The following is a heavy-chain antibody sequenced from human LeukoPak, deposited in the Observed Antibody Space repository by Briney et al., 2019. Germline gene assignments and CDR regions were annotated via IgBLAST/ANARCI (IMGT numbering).Heavy chain of an antibody. J-gene: IGHJ4*02. V-gene: IGHV3-23*01. CDR3: ARVQGYCTNGVCSDYFDY. CDR1: GFTFSSYA. CDR2: ISGSGGNT. Sequence: GGSLRLSCAASGFTFSSYAMNWVRQAPGKGLELVSSISGSGGNTYYADSVKGRFTISRDNSKNTLYLQMNRLRAEDTAVYYCARVQGYCTNGVCSDYFDYWGQGTLVTVSS. D-gene: IGHD2-8*01.